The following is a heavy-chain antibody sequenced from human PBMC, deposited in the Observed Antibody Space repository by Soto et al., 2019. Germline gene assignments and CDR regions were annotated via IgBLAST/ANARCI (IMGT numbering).Heavy chain of an antibody. D-gene: IGHD5-12*01. CDR1: GGTFTSYA. CDR2: IIPIFVTA. CDR3: ASPGREMATNSHFEY. J-gene: IGHJ4*02. V-gene: IGHV1-69*13. Sequence: SSVKVSCKASGGTFTSYAISWVRQSPGQGLEWMGGIIPIFVTANYAQKFQGRVTITADESTSTAYMELSSLRPEDTAVYYCASPGREMATNSHFEYWGRGTLVTASS.